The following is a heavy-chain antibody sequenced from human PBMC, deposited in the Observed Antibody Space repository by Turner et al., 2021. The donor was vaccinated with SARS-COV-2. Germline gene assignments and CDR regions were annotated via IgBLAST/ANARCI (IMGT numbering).Heavy chain of an antibody. Sequence: QLQLQESGPGLVKPSETLSLTCTVSGGSISSSSYYWGWIRQPPGKGLEWIGSIYYSGSTYYNPSLKSRVTISVDTSKNQFCLKLSSVTAADTAVYYCAGEEVVFRASHTLYYYGMDVWGQGTTVTVSS. CDR3: AGEEVVFRASHTLYYYGMDV. CDR1: GGSISSSSYY. D-gene: IGHD3-22*01. J-gene: IGHJ6*02. V-gene: IGHV4-39*01. CDR2: IYYSGST.